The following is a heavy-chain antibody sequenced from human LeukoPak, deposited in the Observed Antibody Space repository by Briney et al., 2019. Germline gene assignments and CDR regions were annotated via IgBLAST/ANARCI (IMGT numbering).Heavy chain of an antibody. CDR3: ARASGYGDYYFDY. CDR2: ISSSSSYI. Sequence: GGSLRLSCAASGFTLSSYSMNWVRQAPGKGLEWVSSISSSSSYIYYADSVKGRFTISRDNAKNSLYLQMNSLRAEDTAVYYCARASGYGDYYFDYWGQGTLVTVSS. D-gene: IGHD4-17*01. V-gene: IGHV3-21*01. J-gene: IGHJ4*02. CDR1: GFTLSSYS.